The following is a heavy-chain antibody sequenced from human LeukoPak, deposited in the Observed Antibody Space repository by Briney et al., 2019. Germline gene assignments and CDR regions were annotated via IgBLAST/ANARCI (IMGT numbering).Heavy chain of an antibody. CDR1: GFSFSSYP. V-gene: IGHV3-23*01. D-gene: IGHD6-19*01. CDR2: ISGSGGDT. Sequence: GGSLRLSCAASGFSFSSYPMSWVRQAPGKGLEWVSAISGSGGDTYYADSVKGRFTISRDNSKNTLYLQMNSLRAEDTALYYCATSSGWYPKYFDYWGQGTLVTVSS. CDR3: ATSSGWYPKYFDY. J-gene: IGHJ4*02.